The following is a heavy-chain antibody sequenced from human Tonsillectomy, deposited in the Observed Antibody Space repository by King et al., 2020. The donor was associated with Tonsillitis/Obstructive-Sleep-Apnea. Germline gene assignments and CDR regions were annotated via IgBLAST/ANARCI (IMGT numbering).Heavy chain of an antibody. V-gene: IGHV5-51*01. CDR3: VRHGDDYKPPDH. CDR1: GYRFTSQW. J-gene: IGHJ4*02. D-gene: IGHD2-21*01. CDR2: VFPGDSDT. Sequence: VQLVQSGAEVRKPGESLKISCQGSGYRFTSQWIGWVRQMPGKGLEWMGVVFPGDSDTRYSPSFQGHVTISADESISTAYLQWSSLKASDTAIYYCVRHGDDYKPPDHWGQGTRVTVSS.